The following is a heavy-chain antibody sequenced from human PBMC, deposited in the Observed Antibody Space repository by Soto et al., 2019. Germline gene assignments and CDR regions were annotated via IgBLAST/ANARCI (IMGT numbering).Heavy chain of an antibody. J-gene: IGHJ5*02. Sequence: PGGSLRLSCAASGFTFSSYWMHWVRQAPEKGLVWVSRINSDGSSTSYADSVKGRFTISRDNAKNTLYLQMNSLRVEDTAVYYCARPPYYYDSRYDWFDPWGQGTLVTVSS. CDR1: GFTFSSYW. CDR3: ARPPYYYDSRYDWFDP. D-gene: IGHD3-22*01. CDR2: INSDGSST. V-gene: IGHV3-74*01.